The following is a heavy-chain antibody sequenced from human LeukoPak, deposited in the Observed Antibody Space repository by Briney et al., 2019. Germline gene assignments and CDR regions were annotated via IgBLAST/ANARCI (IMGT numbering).Heavy chain of an antibody. CDR2: ISGSGNTI. J-gene: IGHJ4*02. V-gene: IGHV3-11*01. Sequence: GGSLRLSCAASGFTFSDYYMSWIRQAPGKGLEWVSYISGSGNTIFYADSMKGRFTISRDNAKNSVYLHMSRLRADDTAVYYCATDVGQLWSPDNWGQGTLVTVSS. D-gene: IGHD5-18*01. CDR3: ATDVGQLWSPDN. CDR1: GFTFSDYY.